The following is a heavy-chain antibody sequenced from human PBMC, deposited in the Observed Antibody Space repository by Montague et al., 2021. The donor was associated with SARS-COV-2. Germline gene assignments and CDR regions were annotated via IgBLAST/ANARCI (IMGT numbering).Heavy chain of an antibody. J-gene: IGHJ4*02. V-gene: IGHV6-1*01. CDR1: GDSVSSNSAA. Sequence: WAISGDSVSSNSAAWNWIRQSPSRGLEWLGRTYYRSKWYNDYAVSVKSRITINPDTSKNQFSLQLNSVTPEDTAVYYCARGGWGAPGTGRLFDYWGQGTLVTVSS. CDR2: TYYRSKWYN. D-gene: IGHD3-10*01. CDR3: ARGGWGAPGTGRLFDY.